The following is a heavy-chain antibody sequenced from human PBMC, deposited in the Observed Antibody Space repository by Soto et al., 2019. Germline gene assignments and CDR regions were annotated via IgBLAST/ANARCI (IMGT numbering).Heavy chain of an antibody. V-gene: IGHV1-18*01. D-gene: IGHD3-16*01. CDR3: ATSGGTSYVWFAP. CDR1: GYTFTSYG. CDR2: ISAYNGNT. J-gene: IGHJ5*02. Sequence: QVQLVQSGAEVKKPGASVKVSCKASGYTFTSYGISWVRQAPGHGLEWMGWISAYNGNTNYAQKLQGRVTMTTDTSTSKAYMEVRSLRSEDAAVYYGATSGGTSYVWFAPWGQGPLVTVSS.